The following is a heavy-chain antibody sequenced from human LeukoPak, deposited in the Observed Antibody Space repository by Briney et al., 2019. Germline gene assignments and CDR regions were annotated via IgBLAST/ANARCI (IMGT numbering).Heavy chain of an antibody. CDR3: ARGKSRRLDV. Sequence: SQTLSLTCALSGDSLSSNSGTWNWPRQSPSRGLELLGRTYYGSKLYSDYAVSVKSRITINPDTSKNLFSLQLNSVTPEDTAVYYCARGKSRRLDVWGQGTTVTVSS. V-gene: IGHV6-1*01. J-gene: IGHJ6*02. CDR2: TYYGSKLYS. CDR1: GDSLSSNSGT. D-gene: IGHD5/OR15-5a*01.